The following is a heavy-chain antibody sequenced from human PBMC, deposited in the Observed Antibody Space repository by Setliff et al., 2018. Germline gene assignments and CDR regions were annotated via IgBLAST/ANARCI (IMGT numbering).Heavy chain of an antibody. Sequence: SETLSLTCTVSGASLSSGSYYWSWIRQSAGKGLEWIGHIYTNGATSYSPSLKSRVSVSADTSKNVLSLRLTSVTAADTAVYYCAKEYVVISFDRNSHQHYGMDVWGPGTTVTVSS. D-gene: IGHD2-21*01. CDR1: GASLSSGSYY. V-gene: IGHV4-61*09. CDR3: AKEYVVISFDRNSHQHYGMDV. J-gene: IGHJ6*02. CDR2: IYTNGAT.